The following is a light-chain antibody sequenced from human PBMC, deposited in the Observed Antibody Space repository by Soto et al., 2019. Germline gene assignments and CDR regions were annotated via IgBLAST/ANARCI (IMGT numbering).Light chain of an antibody. CDR1: QSVSNN. CDR3: QQYYTWPIT. CDR2: AAS. J-gene: IGKJ4*01. Sequence: EIVMTQSPATLSVSPGERATLSCRASQSVSNNVAWYQQKPGQAPRVVIYAASMRATGIPARFSGRGSGTEFTLTISSLQSEDFAVYYCQQYYTWPITFGGGTKVDIK. V-gene: IGKV3-15*01.